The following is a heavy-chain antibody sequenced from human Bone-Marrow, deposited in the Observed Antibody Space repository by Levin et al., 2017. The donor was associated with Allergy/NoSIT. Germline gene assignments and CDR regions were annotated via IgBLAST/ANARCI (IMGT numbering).Heavy chain of an antibody. CDR1: GFTVSSNY. CDR3: ARASSWNEPFDY. Sequence: SCAASGFTVSSNYMSWVRQAPGKGLEWVSVIYSGGSTYYADSVKGRFTFSRDNSKNTLYLQMNSLRAEDTAVYYCARASSWNEPFDYWGQGTLVTVSS. CDR2: IYSGGST. J-gene: IGHJ4*02. V-gene: IGHV3-53*01. D-gene: IGHD6-13*01.